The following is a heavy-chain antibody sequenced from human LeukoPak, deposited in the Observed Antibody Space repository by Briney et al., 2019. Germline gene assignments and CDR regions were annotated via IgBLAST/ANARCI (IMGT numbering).Heavy chain of an antibody. D-gene: IGHD6-13*01. CDR3: TRHAGIAAAGTVY. CDR2: IRSKANSYAT. CDR1: GFTFSGSA. J-gene: IGHJ4*02. V-gene: IGHV3-73*01. Sequence: PGGSLRLSCAASGFTFSGSAMHWVRQASGKGLEWVGRIRSKANSYATAYAASVKGRFTISRDVSKNTAYLQMNSLKTEDTAVYYCTRHAGIAAAGTVYWGQGTLVTVSS.